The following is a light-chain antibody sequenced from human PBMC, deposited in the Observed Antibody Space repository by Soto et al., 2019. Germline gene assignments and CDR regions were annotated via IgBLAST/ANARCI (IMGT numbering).Light chain of an antibody. Sequence: AIQMTQSPSSLSASVGDRVTITCRASQGIRNDLDWFQQKPGKAPKLLIYAASNLQSGVPARFSGSGSGTDFTLTISRLQPEVFATYYCLQKYFYPFTFGPGTKVDIK. CDR1: QGIRND. J-gene: IGKJ3*01. CDR3: LQKYFYPFT. V-gene: IGKV1-6*01. CDR2: AAS.